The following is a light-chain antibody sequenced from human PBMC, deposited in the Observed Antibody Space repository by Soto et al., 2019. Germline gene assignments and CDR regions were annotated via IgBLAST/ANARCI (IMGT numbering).Light chain of an antibody. J-gene: IGKJ1*01. Sequence: DIPMTQSPSTLSGSAGERVTIXCRASQTISSWLAWYQQKPGKAPKLLIYDVSSLESGVPSRFSGSGSGTEFTLAISSLQPDDFATYYCQQYNSYPWTFGQGTKV. CDR1: QTISSW. CDR2: DVS. CDR3: QQYNSYPWT. V-gene: IGKV1-5*01.